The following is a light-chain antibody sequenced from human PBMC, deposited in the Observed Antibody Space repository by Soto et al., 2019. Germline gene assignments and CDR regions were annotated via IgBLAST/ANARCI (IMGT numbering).Light chain of an antibody. CDR3: QQYNNWPIT. Sequence: IEMPPYPVTLSVSPGESVPLSCRASQIILSNLAWYQQKPGQAPRLLIYGASTRATGIPARFSGSGSGTEFTLTISSLQSEDFAVYYCQQYNNWPITFGQGTRLE. V-gene: IGKV3-15*01. CDR2: GAS. J-gene: IGKJ5*01. CDR1: QIILSN.